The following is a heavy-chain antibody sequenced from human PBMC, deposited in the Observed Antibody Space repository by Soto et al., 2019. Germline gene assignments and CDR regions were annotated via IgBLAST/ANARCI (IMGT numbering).Heavy chain of an antibody. J-gene: IGHJ5*01. Sequence: GGSLRLSCAASGFTFSTFGMNWVRQAPGKGLEWISYISSSSTTIFYGGSVEGRFTVSRDNAENSLYLQMNSLRDEDTAVYYCARQGGGPVIGITWFDPWGPGTLVTVSS. CDR2: ISSSSTTI. CDR1: GFTFSTFG. CDR3: ARQGGGPVIGITWFDP. D-gene: IGHD2-21*01. V-gene: IGHV3-48*02.